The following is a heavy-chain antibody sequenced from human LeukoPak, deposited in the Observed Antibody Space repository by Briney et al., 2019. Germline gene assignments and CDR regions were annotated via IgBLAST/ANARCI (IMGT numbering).Heavy chain of an antibody. CDR1: GFTFSSYS. Sequence: PGGSLRLSCAASGFTFSSYSMSWVRQAPGKGLEWVSYISSSSSTIYYADSVKGRFTISRDNAKNSLYLQMNSLRAEDTAVYYCASHDYGDYGAFDIWGQGTMVTVSS. CDR2: ISSSSSTI. CDR3: ASHDYGDYGAFDI. V-gene: IGHV3-48*01. D-gene: IGHD4-17*01. J-gene: IGHJ3*02.